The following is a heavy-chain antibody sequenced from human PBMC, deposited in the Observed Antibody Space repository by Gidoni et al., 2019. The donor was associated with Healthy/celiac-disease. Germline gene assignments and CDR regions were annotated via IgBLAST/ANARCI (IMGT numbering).Heavy chain of an antibody. Sequence: EVQLVESGGGLVQPGGSLRLSCAASGFTFSSYDMHWVRQATGKGLEWVSAIGTAGDPYYPGSVKGRFTISRENAKNSLYLQMNSLRAGDTAVYYCARAVYYYDSSGYYYYFDYWGQGTLVTVSS. J-gene: IGHJ4*02. V-gene: IGHV3-13*05. CDR1: GFTFSSYD. CDR2: IGTAGDP. D-gene: IGHD3-22*01. CDR3: ARAVYYYDSSGYYYYFDY.